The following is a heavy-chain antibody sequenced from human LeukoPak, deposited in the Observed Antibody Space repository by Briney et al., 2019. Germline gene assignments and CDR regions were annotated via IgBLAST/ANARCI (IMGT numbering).Heavy chain of an antibody. CDR3: ARVPKIRTPYGMDV. CDR1: GDSISSGGYY. Sequence: SETLSLTCTVSGDSISSGGYYWSWIRQHPGKGLEWIGYIFHSGSTYYNPSLKSRVTMSVDTSKNQFSLKLSSVTAVDTAVYYCARVPKIRTPYGMDVWGQGTTVTVSS. V-gene: IGHV4-31*03. CDR2: IFHSGST. J-gene: IGHJ6*02.